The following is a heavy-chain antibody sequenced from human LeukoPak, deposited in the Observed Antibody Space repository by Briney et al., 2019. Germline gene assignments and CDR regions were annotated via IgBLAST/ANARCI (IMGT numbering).Heavy chain of an antibody. V-gene: IGHV3-33*01. J-gene: IGHJ4*02. D-gene: IGHD2-8*01. Sequence: QPGGSLRLSCIASGFIFSNYGIHWVRQAPGKGLEWVAVIWYDGSNKYYADSVKGRFTISRDNSKNTLYLQMNSLRAEDTAVYYCARDLLGAQEGVASDWGQGTLVTVSS. CDR3: ARDLLGAQEGVASD. CDR1: GFIFSNYG. CDR2: IWYDGSNK.